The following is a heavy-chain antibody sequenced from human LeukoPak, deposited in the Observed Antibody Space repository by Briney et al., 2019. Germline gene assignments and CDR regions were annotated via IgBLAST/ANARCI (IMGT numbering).Heavy chain of an antibody. CDR1: GGSISSGGYY. V-gene: IGHV4-31*03. D-gene: IGHD4-17*01. CDR3: ARALSTYGDHVVKPAYYYYYYMDV. J-gene: IGHJ6*03. CDR2: IYYSGST. Sequence: SETLSLTCTVSGGSISSGGYYWSWIRQHPGKGLEWIGYIYYSGSTYYNPSLKSRVAISVDTSKNQFSLELSSVTAADTAVYYCARALSTYGDHVVKPAYYYYYYMDVWGKGTTVTISS.